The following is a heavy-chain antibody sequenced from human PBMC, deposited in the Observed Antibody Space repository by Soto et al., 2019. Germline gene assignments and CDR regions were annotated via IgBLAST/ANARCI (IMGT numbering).Heavy chain of an antibody. D-gene: IGHD3-16*02. CDR3: ARNYYYVWGSYRQGNYYYYYGMDV. J-gene: IGHJ6*02. CDR2: TYYRSKWYN. V-gene: IGHV6-1*01. CDR1: GDSVSSNSAA. Sequence: SQTLSLTCAISGDSVSSNSAAWNWIRQSPSRGLEWLGRTYYRSKWYNDYAVSVKSRITINPDTSKNQFSLQLNSVTPEDTAVYYCARNYYYVWGSYRQGNYYYYYGMDVWGQGTTVTVSS.